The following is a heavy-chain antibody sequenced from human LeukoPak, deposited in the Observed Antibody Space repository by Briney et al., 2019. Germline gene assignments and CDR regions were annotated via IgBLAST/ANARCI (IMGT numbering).Heavy chain of an antibody. V-gene: IGHV4-59*08. CDR1: GASTSDKY. Sequence: SETLSLTCSASGASTSDKYWSWIRQSPGRTLEWIGHIYNGRNTKYNPSLTSRVTISVDTSKNQFSLSLTSVTAADTAMYYCAQTTGWPGFDFWGPGAPVTVSS. CDR2: IYNGRNT. J-gene: IGHJ4*02. D-gene: IGHD6-19*01. CDR3: AQTTGWPGFDF.